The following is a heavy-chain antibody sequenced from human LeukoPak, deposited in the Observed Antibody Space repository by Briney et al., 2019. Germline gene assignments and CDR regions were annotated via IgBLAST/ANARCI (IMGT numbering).Heavy chain of an antibody. V-gene: IGHV4-30-2*01. CDR1: GGSISSGGYS. CDR2: IYHSGST. J-gene: IGHJ3*02. D-gene: IGHD2-21*02. CDR3: ARTYCGGDCYSSIRYHDVFDI. Sequence: PSQTLSLTCAVSGGSISSGGYSWSWIRQPPGKGLEWIGYIYHSGSTYYNPSPKSRVTISVDTSKNQFSLKLSSVTAADTAVYYCARTYCGGDCYSSIRYHDVFDIWGQGTMVTVSS.